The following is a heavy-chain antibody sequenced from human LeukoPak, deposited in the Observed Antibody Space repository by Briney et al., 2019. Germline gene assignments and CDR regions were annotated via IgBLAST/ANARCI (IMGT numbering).Heavy chain of an antibody. CDR2: ISGGATST. J-gene: IGHJ6*04. D-gene: IGHD3-16*01. Sequence: GGSLRLSCAASGLTLSGYAMSWVRQAPGKGLEWVSAISGGATSTYYADSVKGRFTISRDNSKNTMYLQMNSLRAEDTAIYYCAQVGGMAQDVWGKGTTVTVSS. V-gene: IGHV3-23*01. CDR1: GLTLSGYA. CDR3: AQVGGMAQDV.